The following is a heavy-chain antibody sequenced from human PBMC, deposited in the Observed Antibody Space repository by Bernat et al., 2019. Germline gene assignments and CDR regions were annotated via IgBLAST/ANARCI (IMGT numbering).Heavy chain of an antibody. Sequence: EVLLVESGGGLVQSGGSLRLSCATSGFTFSSYAMSWVRQAPGKGLEWVSGVSGSGANSYYADSVKGRFMISRENSTNTLYLQMNRLRAEDTAVYYCATNFLLRYQLNFDSWGQGTLVTVSS. CDR2: VSGSGANS. J-gene: IGHJ4*02. D-gene: IGHD2-2*01. CDR1: GFTFSSYA. CDR3: ATNFLLRYQLNFDS. V-gene: IGHV3-23*04.